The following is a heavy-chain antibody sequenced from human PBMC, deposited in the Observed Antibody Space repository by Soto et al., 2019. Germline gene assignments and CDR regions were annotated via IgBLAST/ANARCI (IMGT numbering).Heavy chain of an antibody. CDR3: ARKVVPAAAGYDY. J-gene: IGHJ4*02. CDR1: GGSISSGDYY. CDR2: IYYSGST. Sequence: SETLSLTCTVPGGSISSGDYYWSWIRQPPGKGLEWIGYIYYSGSTYYNPSLKSRVTISVDTSKNQFSLKLSSVTAADTAVYYCARKVVPAAAGYDYWGQGTLVTVSS. V-gene: IGHV4-30-4*01. D-gene: IGHD2-2*01.